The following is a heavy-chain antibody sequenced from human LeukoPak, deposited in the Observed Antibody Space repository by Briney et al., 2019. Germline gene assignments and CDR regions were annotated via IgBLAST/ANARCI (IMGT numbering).Heavy chain of an antibody. D-gene: IGHD3-22*01. CDR1: GYTFTGYY. CDR3: ARAYYYDSSGFGYYFDY. Sequence: ASVKVSCKASGYTFTGYYMHWVRQAPGQGLEWMGWTNPNSGGTNYAQKFQGRVTMTRDTSISTAYMELSRLRSDDTAVYYCARAYYYDSSGFGYYFDYWGQGTLVTVSS. V-gene: IGHV1-2*02. J-gene: IGHJ4*02. CDR2: TNPNSGGT.